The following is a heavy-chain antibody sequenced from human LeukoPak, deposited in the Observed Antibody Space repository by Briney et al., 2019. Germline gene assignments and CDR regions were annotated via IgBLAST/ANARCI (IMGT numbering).Heavy chain of an antibody. CDR1: GGSISSYY. CDR2: IYTSGST. J-gene: IGHJ5*02. V-gene: IGHV4-4*09. CDR3: ARNYDFWSWFDP. D-gene: IGHD3-3*01. Sequence: SETLSLTCTVSGGSISSYYWSWIRQPPGKGLEWIGYIYTSGSTNYNPSLKSRVTISVDTSKNQFSLKLSSVTAADMAVYYCARNYDFWSWFDPWGQGTLVTVSS.